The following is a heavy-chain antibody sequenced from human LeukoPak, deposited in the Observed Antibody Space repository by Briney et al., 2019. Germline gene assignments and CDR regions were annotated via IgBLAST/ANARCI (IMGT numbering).Heavy chain of an antibody. J-gene: IGHJ6*02. CDR2: IIPIFGTA. V-gene: IGHV1-69*13. CDR1: GYTFTSYG. D-gene: IGHD4/OR15-4a*01. Sequence: ASVKVSCKASGYTFTSYGISWVRQAPGQGLEWMGGIIPIFGTANYAQKFQGRVTITADESTSTAYMELSSLRSEDTAVYYCARMGITNNYYGMDVWGQGTTVTVSS. CDR3: ARMGITNNYYGMDV.